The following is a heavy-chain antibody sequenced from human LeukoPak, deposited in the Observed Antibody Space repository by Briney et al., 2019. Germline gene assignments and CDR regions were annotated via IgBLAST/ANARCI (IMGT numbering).Heavy chain of an antibody. V-gene: IGHV4-34*01. CDR3: ARGLSGSYYGDYFDF. CDR2: INHIGST. CDR1: GGSFSGYY. J-gene: IGHJ4*02. D-gene: IGHD1-26*01. Sequence: PSETLSLTCAVYGGSFSGYYWSWIRQPPGKGLEWIGEINHIGSTNYNASLKSRVIISVDMSKNQFPLTLTSVTAADTAVYYCARGLSGSYYGDYFDFWGQGTLVTVSS.